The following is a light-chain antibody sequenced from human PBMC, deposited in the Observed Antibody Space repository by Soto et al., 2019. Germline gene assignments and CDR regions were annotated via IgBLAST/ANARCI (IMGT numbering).Light chain of an antibody. CDR1: QSVSSSY. J-gene: IGKJ1*01. V-gene: IGKV3-20*01. Sequence: EILMTQSPGTLSFSPGERATLSCRASQSVSSSYLAWYQQKPGQAPRLLIYGASSRATGIPDRFSGRGSGTDFTLTISRLEPEDFAVYYCQQYGSSLWTFGQGTKVEIK. CDR3: QQYGSSLWT. CDR2: GAS.